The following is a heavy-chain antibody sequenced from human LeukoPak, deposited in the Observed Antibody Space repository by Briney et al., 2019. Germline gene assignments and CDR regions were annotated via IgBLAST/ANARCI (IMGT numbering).Heavy chain of an antibody. CDR1: GFSFSIYS. CDR3: ARAYYGSGTSHFDS. Sequence: GGSLRLSCAASGFSFSIYSMNWVRQAPGKGLEWVSSISSSSSYIYYADSVKGRFTISRDNAKNSLYLQMDSLRAEGTAVYYCARAYYGSGTSHFDSWGQGTLVTVSS. J-gene: IGHJ4*02. D-gene: IGHD3-10*01. V-gene: IGHV3-21*01. CDR2: ISSSSSYI.